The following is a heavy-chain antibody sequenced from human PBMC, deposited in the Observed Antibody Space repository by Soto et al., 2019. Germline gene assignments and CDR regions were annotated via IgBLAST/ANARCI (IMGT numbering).Heavy chain of an antibody. Sequence: SETLSLTCTVSGASISRGGYYWSWIRQHPGKGLEWIGYIYYSGSTYYNPSLQSRVTISIDTSKNQFSLKLSSVTAADTAVYYCAGGSGSYDFWSGLDWFDPWGQGTLVTVSS. CDR2: IYYSGST. CDR1: GASISRGGYY. V-gene: IGHV4-31*03. J-gene: IGHJ5*02. D-gene: IGHD3-3*01. CDR3: AGGSGSYDFWSGLDWFDP.